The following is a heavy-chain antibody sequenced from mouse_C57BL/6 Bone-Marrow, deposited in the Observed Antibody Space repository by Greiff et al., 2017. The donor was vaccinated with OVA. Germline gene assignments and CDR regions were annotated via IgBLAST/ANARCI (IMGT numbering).Heavy chain of an antibody. CDR2: IYPRSGNT. D-gene: IGHD1-1*01. CDR3: VSLYYGSDYAYFDD. CDR1: GYTFTSYG. V-gene: IGHV1-81*01. J-gene: IGHJ2*01. Sequence: VQLQQSGAELARPGASVKLSCKASGYTFTSYGISWVKQRTGQGLEWIGEIYPRSGNTYYNEKFKGKATLTADKSSSTAYMELRSLTSEDSAVYFCVSLYYGSDYAYFDDWGQGTTLTVSS.